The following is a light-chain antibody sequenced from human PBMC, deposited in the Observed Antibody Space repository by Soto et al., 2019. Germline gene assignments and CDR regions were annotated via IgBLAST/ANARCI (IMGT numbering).Light chain of an antibody. CDR3: QQSYNIPPT. Sequence: DIQMTQSPSSLSASVGDRVTLTCRESQSISNYLNWYQQKAGMAPKIXIYAATTLQRGVPSRFSGSGSGTDFTLTITSLQPEDFAIYFCQQSYNIPPTFGQGTRLEIK. V-gene: IGKV1-39*01. CDR2: AAT. CDR1: QSISNY. J-gene: IGKJ5*01.